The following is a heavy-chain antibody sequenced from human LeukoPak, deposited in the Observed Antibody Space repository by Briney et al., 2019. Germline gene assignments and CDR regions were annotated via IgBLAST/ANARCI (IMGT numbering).Heavy chain of an antibody. D-gene: IGHD1-26*01. CDR2: ISSSSSHT. J-gene: IGHJ4*02. CDR1: GFTFSDYY. V-gene: IGHV3-11*06. Sequence: PGGSLRLSCAASGFTFSDYYMSWIRQAPGKGLEWISDISSSSSHTNYADSVKGRFTISRDNSKNTLYLQMGSLRPEDMAVYYCARVVGATYFDYWGQGTLVTVSS. CDR3: ARVVGATYFDY.